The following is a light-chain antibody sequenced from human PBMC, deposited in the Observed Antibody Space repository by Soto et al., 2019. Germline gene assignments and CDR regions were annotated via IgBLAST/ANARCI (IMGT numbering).Light chain of an antibody. CDR2: GAS. V-gene: IGKV3-20*01. J-gene: IGKJ2*01. CDR1: PSVSSSY. CDR3: HQYGSSPYT. Sequence: EIVLTQSPGTLSLSPGERATLSCRASPSVSSSYLAWYQQKPGQAPRLLIYGASSRATGIPDRFSGSGSGTDFALTISRLEPEEFAVYYCHQYGSSPYTFGQGTKLEIK.